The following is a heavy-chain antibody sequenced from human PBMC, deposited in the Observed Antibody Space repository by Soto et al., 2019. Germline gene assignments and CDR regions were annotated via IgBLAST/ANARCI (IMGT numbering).Heavy chain of an antibody. CDR2: IIPVFGSA. CDR3: ARGLRVFGVDYGFDI. CDR1: GGTFSSYS. J-gene: IGHJ3*02. D-gene: IGHD3-3*01. V-gene: IGHV1-69*13. Sequence: ASVKVSCKASGGTFSSYSFSWVRQAPGQGLEWMGGIIPVFGSANYAQKFQGRVTITADESTSTAYMELSSLRSEDTAVYYCARGLRVFGVDYGFDIWGQGTMVTVSS.